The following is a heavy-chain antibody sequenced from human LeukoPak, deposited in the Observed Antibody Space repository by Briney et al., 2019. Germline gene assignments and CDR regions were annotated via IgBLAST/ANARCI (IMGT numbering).Heavy chain of an antibody. V-gene: IGHV3-30*18. CDR3: AKDGAYYYDSSGQGEDY. Sequence: SGRSLRLSCAASGFTFSSYGMHWVRQAPGKGLEWVAVISYDGSNEYYADSVKGRFTISRDNSKNTLYLQMNSLRAEDTAVYYCAKDGAYYYDSSGQGEDYWGQGTLVTVSS. CDR1: GFTFSSYG. J-gene: IGHJ4*02. D-gene: IGHD3-22*01. CDR2: ISYDGSNE.